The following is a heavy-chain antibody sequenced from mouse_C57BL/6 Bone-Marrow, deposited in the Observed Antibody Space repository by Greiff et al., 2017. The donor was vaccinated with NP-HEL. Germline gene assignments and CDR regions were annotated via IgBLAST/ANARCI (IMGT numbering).Heavy chain of an antibody. J-gene: IGHJ1*03. D-gene: IGHD1-1*01. Sequence: EVKLMESGGGLVQSGRSLRLSCATSGFTFSDFYMEWVRQAPGKGLEWIAASRNKANDYTTEYSASVKGRFIVSRDTSQSILYLQMNALRAEDTAIYYCARASSYGNFDVWGTGTTVTVSS. CDR2: SRNKANDYTT. CDR1: GFTFSDFY. V-gene: IGHV7-1*01. CDR3: ARASSYGNFDV.